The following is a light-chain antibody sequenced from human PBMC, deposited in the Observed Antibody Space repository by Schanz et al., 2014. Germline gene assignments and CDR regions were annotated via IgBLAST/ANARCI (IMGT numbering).Light chain of an antibody. CDR1: QSVRSTY. CDR3: QQRNNWPPLT. Sequence: EIVLTQSPGTLSLSPGERATLSCRASQSVRSTYLAWYQQKAGQAPRLLIYGVSSRATGIPDRFSGSGSGTDLTLTISRLEPEDFAVYYCQQRNNWPPLTFGGGTKVEIK. J-gene: IGKJ4*01. V-gene: IGKV3D-20*02. CDR2: GVS.